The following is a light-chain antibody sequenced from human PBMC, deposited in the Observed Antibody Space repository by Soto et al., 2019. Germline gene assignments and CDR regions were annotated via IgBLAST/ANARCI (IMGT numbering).Light chain of an antibody. CDR3: QQYGSSLWT. V-gene: IGKV3-20*01. J-gene: IGKJ1*01. CDR1: QSVSSSY. Sequence: EIVLTQSPGTLSLSPGERATLSCRASQSVSSSYLAWYQQKPGQAPRLLIYGASSRATGIPDRFSGSGSGTDFTLTISRLEPEDFAVYYWQQYGSSLWTFGPGTKVEVK. CDR2: GAS.